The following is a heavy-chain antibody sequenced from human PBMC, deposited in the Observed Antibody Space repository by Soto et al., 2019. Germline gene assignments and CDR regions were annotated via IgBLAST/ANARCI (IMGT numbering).Heavy chain of an antibody. Sequence: EVQLVESGGGLVKPGGSLRLSCAASGSTFSNAWMSWVRQAPGKGLEWVGRVKSKSNGGTTDYAASVKGRFTISRDDSQNTLYLQMNSLKPEDTAVYYCTTLGFDPWGQGTLVTVSS. V-gene: IGHV3-15*01. J-gene: IGHJ5*02. CDR3: TTLGFDP. CDR2: VKSKSNGGTT. CDR1: GSTFSNAW.